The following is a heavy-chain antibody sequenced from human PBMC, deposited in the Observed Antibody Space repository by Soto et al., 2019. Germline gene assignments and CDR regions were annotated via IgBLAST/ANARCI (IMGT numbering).Heavy chain of an antibody. CDR1: GGSISNYY. CDR2: YYSGNT. D-gene: IGHD1-26*01. CDR3: ARGRGSHSGIFEY. J-gene: IGHJ4*02. Sequence: QVQLQESGPGLVKPSETLSLTCTVSGGSISNYYWGWIRQPPGKGLEWIGYYYSGNTNYNPSLKSRVTMSLDTSKNHFSLRLSSVTAADTALYYCARGRGSHSGIFEYWGQGTLVTVSS. V-gene: IGHV4-59*01.